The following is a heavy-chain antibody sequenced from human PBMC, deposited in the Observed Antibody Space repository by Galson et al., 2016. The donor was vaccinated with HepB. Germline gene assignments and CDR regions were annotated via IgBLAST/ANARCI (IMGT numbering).Heavy chain of an antibody. CDR2: ISPKSGDT. CDR1: GYSFTGFY. D-gene: IGHD5-12*01. Sequence: SVKVSCKASGYSFTGFYMHWMRQAPGQGLEWMGWISPKSGDTIYAEKFQGSVTMTRDTSISTAYLELNRLTSDDTAVYYCARVGYTGYDYDYWGQGTLVTVSS. CDR3: ARVGYTGYDYDY. V-gene: IGHV1-2*04. J-gene: IGHJ4*02.